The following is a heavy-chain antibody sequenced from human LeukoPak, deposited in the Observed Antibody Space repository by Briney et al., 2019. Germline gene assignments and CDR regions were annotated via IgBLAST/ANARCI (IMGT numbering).Heavy chain of an antibody. J-gene: IGHJ4*02. D-gene: IGHD3-10*01. V-gene: IGHV3-20*04. CDR1: GFTFDDYG. CDR3: ARGGDYYGSGSYQYYFDY. Sequence: PGGSLRLSCAASGFTFDDYGMSWVRQAPGKGLEWVSGINWNGGSTGCADSVKGRFTISRDNAKNSLYLQINSLRAEDTALYYCARGGDYYGSGSYQYYFDYWGQGTLVTVSS. CDR2: INWNGGST.